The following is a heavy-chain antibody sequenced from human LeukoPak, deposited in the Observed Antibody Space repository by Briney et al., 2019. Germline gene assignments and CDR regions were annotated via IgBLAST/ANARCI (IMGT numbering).Heavy chain of an antibody. CDR1: GYTFTNFD. Sequence: GASMKVSCKASGYTFTNFDINWVRQATGQGLEWMGWMNPNTGNAGYAQKFQDRVTITWDASISTAYMDLSSLRSEDTAVYYCARVGYSNSYDYWGQGTQVTVSS. J-gene: IGHJ4*02. CDR3: ARVGYSNSYDY. V-gene: IGHV1-8*01. D-gene: IGHD1-26*01. CDR2: MNPNTGNA.